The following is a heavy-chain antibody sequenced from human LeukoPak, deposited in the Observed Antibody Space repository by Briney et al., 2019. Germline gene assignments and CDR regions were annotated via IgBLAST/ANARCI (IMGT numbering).Heavy chain of an antibody. CDR1: GFSFSSYW. Sequence: GGSLRLSCAASGFSFSSYWMSWVRQAPGKGLEWVANIRQDGSGKYYLDSVKGRFTISRDNAKDSVHLQMNSLRAEDTAVYYCAKDLVWFGKLLANSNWFDPWGQGTLVTVSS. CDR3: AKDLVWFGKLLANSNWFDP. CDR2: IRQDGSGK. J-gene: IGHJ5*02. V-gene: IGHV3-7*03. D-gene: IGHD3-10*01.